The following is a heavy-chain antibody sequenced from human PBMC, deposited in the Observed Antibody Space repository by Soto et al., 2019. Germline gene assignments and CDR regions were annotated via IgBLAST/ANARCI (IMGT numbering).Heavy chain of an antibody. CDR2: ISSSSSYT. J-gene: IGHJ6*02. CDR1: GFTFSDYY. D-gene: IGHD3-3*01. V-gene: IGHV3-11*06. Sequence: GGSLRLSCAASGFTFSDYYMSWIRQAPGKGLEWVSYISSSSSYTNYADSVKGRFTISRDNAKNSLYLQMNSLRAEDTAVYYCARDRRSPDYDFWSGYYSPYGMDVWGQGTTVSVSS. CDR3: ARDRRSPDYDFWSGYYSPYGMDV.